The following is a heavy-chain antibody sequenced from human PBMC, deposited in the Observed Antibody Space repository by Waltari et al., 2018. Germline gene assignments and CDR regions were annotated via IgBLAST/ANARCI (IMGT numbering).Heavy chain of an antibody. CDR2: VDPEDSET. CDR3: VTALGDRSSASRPFDV. CDR1: GYRFTDYY. J-gene: IGHJ3*01. Sequence: EVQLLQSGTELKKPGSTVKISCQVSGYRFTDYYIHWVQQAPGKGPQGMGLVDPEDSETIDAETFQCRVTITSDTSTETAFMELSSLTSDDSAVYYCVTALGDRSSASRPFDVWGLGTLITVSS. V-gene: IGHV1-69-2*01. D-gene: IGHD3-10*01.